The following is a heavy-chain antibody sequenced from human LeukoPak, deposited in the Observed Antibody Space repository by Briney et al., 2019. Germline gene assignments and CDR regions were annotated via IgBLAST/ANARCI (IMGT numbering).Heavy chain of an antibody. D-gene: IGHD2-21*01. CDR3: ARLKFYDCTGYSPGYYMDV. V-gene: IGHV4-4*07. J-gene: IGHJ6*03. CDR1: GGAIISYY. Sequence: PSETLSLTCSVSGGAIISYYWSWIRQPAGKGPEWIGRIYPTGNTDYNPSLKTRVTMSTDLSKKQFSLRLRSVTAADTAVYYCARLKFYDCTGYSPGYYMDVWGKGTAVTVSS. CDR2: IYPTGNT.